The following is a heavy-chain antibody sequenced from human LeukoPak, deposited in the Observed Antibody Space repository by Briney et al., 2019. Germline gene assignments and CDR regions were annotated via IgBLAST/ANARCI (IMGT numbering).Heavy chain of an antibody. CDR2: ISGSGGST. CDR3: AILPGYSSGWYEVNY. D-gene: IGHD6-13*01. Sequence: GGSLRLSCAASGFTFSSYAMSWVRQAPGKGLEWVSGISGSGGSTYYADSVKGRFNIPRDNSRNTLYLQMNSPRAEDTAVYYCAILPGYSSGWYEVNYWGQGTLVTVSS. CDR1: GFTFSSYA. J-gene: IGHJ4*02. V-gene: IGHV3-23*01.